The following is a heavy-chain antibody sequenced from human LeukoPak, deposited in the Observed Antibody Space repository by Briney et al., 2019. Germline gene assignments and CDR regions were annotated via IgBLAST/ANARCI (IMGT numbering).Heavy chain of an antibody. CDR1: GFTFSSYA. J-gene: IGHJ4*02. CDR3: TTDGVGVEGATYDN. CDR2: IKAKAHGGTI. Sequence: GSLRLSCAASGFTFSSYAMSWVRQAPGKGLEWVGRIKAKAHGGTIEYAAPVKGRFTISRDDSKNTLYLQMNSLKTEDTAVYYCTTDGVGVEGATYDNWGQGTLVSVSS. D-gene: IGHD1-26*01. V-gene: IGHV3-15*01.